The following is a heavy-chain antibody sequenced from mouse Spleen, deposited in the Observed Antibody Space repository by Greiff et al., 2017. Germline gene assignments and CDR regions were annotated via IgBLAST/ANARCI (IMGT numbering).Heavy chain of an antibody. CDR3: ARQDYGYPYYYAMDY. J-gene: IGHJ4*01. V-gene: IGHV2-6-1*01. D-gene: IGHD1-2*01. CDR1: GFSLTSYG. CDR2: IWSDGST. Sequence: VQLQESGPGLVAPSQSLSITCTISGFSLTSYGVHWVRQPPGKGLEWLVVIWSDGSTTYNSALKSRLSISKDNSKSQVFLKMNSLQTDDTAMYYCARQDYGYPYYYAMDYWGQGTSVTVS.